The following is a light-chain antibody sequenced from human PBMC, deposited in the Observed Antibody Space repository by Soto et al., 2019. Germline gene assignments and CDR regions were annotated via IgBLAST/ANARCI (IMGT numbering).Light chain of an antibody. V-gene: IGKV1-12*01. CDR1: QSISSW. CDR2: AAS. CDR3: QQANSFPLT. Sequence: DIQMTQSPSTLSASVRDRVTIDCRASQSISSWLAWYQQKAGKAPKLLIYAASSLQSGVPSRFSGSGSGTDFTLTISSLQPEDFATYYCQQANSFPLTFGGGTKVDIK. J-gene: IGKJ4*01.